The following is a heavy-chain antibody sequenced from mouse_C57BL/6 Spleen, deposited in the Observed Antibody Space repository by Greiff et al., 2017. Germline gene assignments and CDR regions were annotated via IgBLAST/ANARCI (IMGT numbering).Heavy chain of an antibody. V-gene: IGHV1-15*01. CDR2: IDPETGGT. CDR3: TRAVYGNYGYFDV. Sequence: QVQLQQSGAELVRPGASVTLSCKASGYTFTDYAMHWVKQTPVHGLEWIGAIDPETGGTAYNQKFKGKAILTVDKSSSTAYMELRSLTSEDSAVYYCTRAVYGNYGYFDVWGTGTTVTVSS. D-gene: IGHD2-1*01. CDR1: GYTFTDYA. J-gene: IGHJ1*03.